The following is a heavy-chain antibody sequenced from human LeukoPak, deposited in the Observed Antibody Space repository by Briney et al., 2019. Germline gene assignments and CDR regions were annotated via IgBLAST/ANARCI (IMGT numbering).Heavy chain of an antibody. D-gene: IGHD3-3*01. V-gene: IGHV1-2*06. Sequence: ASVKVSCKASGYTFTGYYMHWVRQAPGQGLEWMGRINPNSGGTNYAQKFQGRVTMTRDTSISTAYMELSRLRSDDTAVYYCARGSRFLEWGFDYRGQGTLVTVSS. CDR3: ARGSRFLEWGFDY. CDR1: GYTFTGYY. CDR2: INPNSGGT. J-gene: IGHJ4*02.